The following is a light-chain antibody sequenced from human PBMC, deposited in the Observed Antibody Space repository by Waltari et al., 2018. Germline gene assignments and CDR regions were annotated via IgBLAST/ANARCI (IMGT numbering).Light chain of an antibody. J-gene: IGKJ4*01. CDR2: KAS. Sequence: DIQMTQSPSTLSASVGDRVTITFRASQSISNWLAWYQQKPGKAPKPLIYKASTLEIGVPSRFSGSGSGTEFTLTINSLQPDDFATYYCQQYNSYSLLTFGGGTKVEIK. CDR3: QQYNSYSLLT. V-gene: IGKV1-5*03. CDR1: QSISNW.